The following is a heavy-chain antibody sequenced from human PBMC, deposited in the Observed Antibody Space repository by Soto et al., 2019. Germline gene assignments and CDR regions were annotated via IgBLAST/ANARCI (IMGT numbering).Heavy chain of an antibody. CDR2: INGSGIST. Sequence: AGGSLRLSCAASGFTFSSYWMHWVRQAPGKGLVWVSGINGSGISTYYADSVKGRFTISRDNSKNRLYLQMNSLRAEDTAVFYCAKGSCSGGSCYPHLKYWGQGTLVTVSS. D-gene: IGHD2-15*01. CDR1: GFTFSSYW. CDR3: AKGSCSGGSCYPHLKY. J-gene: IGHJ4*02. V-gene: IGHV3-74*01.